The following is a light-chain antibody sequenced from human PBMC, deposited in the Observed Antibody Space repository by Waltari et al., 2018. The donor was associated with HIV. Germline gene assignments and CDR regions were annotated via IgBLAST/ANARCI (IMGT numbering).Light chain of an antibody. CDR1: QSVSSN. J-gene: IGKJ2*01. CDR3: QQYYNWPPYT. CDR2: ATS. V-gene: IGKV3-15*01. Sequence: DIVMTQSPATLSVSLGERATLSCRTSQSVSSNLAWYQQKPGQAPRLLIYATSTRATGIPARFSGSGSGTEFTLTISSLQSEDFAVYYCQQYYNWPPYTFGQGTKLEIK.